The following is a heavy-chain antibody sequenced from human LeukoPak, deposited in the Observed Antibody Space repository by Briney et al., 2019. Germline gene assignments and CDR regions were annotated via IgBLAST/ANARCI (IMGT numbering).Heavy chain of an antibody. V-gene: IGHV3-30*18. J-gene: IGHJ4*02. Sequence: PGGSLRLSCAASGFTFSSYGMHWVRQAPGKGLEWVAVISYDGSNKYYADSVKGRFTISRDNSKNTLYLQMNSLRAEDTAVYYCAKDPTVAGGNWGQGTLVTVSS. CDR1: GFTFSSYG. CDR3: AKDPTVAGGN. CDR2: ISYDGSNK. D-gene: IGHD6-19*01.